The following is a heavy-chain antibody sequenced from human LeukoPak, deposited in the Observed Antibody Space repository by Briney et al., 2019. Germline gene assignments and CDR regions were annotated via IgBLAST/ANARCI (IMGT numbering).Heavy chain of an antibody. D-gene: IGHD4-17*01. J-gene: IGHJ4*02. CDR3: ARDRVYSDLFFDY. CDR1: GFTFSSYS. Sequence: PGGSLRLSCAASGFTFSSYSMNWVRQAPGKGLEWVSSISSSSSYIYYADSVKGRFTISRDNAKNSLYLQMNSLRAEDTAVYYCARDRVYSDLFFDYWGQGTLATVSS. V-gene: IGHV3-21*01. CDR2: ISSSSSYI.